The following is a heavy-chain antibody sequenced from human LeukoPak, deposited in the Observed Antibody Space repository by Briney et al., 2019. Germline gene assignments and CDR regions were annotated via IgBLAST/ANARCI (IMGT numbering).Heavy chain of an antibody. D-gene: IGHD3-22*01. Sequence: GGSLRLSCAASGFTFSSYSMNWVRQAPGKGLVWVSRINSDGSSTSYADSVKGRFTISRDNAKNTLYLQMNSLRAEDTAVYYCAREYYYDSSGFNWGQGTLVTVSS. V-gene: IGHV3-74*01. CDR1: GFTFSSYS. J-gene: IGHJ4*02. CDR2: INSDGSST. CDR3: AREYYYDSSGFN.